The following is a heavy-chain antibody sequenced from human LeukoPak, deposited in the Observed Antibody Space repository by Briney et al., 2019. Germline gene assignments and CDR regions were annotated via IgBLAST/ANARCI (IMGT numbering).Heavy chain of an antibody. Sequence: GGSLRLSCAASGFTFSSYWMHWVRQAPGKGLVWVSRINSDGSSTSYADSVKGRFTISRDNAKNSLYLQMNSLRAEDTAVYYCATIKRYDTRRSASVGVDHWGQGTLVTVSS. D-gene: IGHD2-15*01. V-gene: IGHV3-74*01. CDR2: INSDGSST. J-gene: IGHJ4*02. CDR1: GFTFSSYW. CDR3: ATIKRYDTRRSASVGVDH.